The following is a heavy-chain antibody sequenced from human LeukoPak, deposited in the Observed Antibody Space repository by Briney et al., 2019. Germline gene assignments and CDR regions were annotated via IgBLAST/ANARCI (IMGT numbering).Heavy chain of an antibody. CDR1: GYTFTGYY. Sequence: GASVKVSCKASGYTFTGYYIHWVRRAPGQGLEWMGWINPNSGGTYYAQKFQGRVTMTRDTSISSAYMELSRLTSDDTAVYYCARVMTNYDSSGYPHAFDIWGQGTMVTVSS. D-gene: IGHD3-22*01. CDR3: ARVMTNYDSSGYPHAFDI. CDR2: INPNSGGT. J-gene: IGHJ3*02. V-gene: IGHV1-2*02.